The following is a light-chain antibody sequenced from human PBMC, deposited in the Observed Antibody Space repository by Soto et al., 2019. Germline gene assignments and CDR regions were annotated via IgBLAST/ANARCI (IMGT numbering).Light chain of an antibody. V-gene: IGKV3-11*01. CDR1: QSVSRS. J-gene: IGKJ4*01. CDR3: QQYRNWPLT. CDR2: DAS. Sequence: EIVLTQSPATLSLSPGDRAVLSCRASQSVSRSLTWYQHKPGQAPRLLIYDASTRATGIPARFSGSGSGTEFTLTIDSLQSDDFAVYLCQQYRNWPLTFGGGTKVDIK.